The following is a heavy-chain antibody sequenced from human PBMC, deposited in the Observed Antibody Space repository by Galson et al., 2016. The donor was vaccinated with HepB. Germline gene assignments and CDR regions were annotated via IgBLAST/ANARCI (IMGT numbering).Heavy chain of an antibody. CDR3: ATHRTGPTGFPFDN. CDR1: GGSISSGAYH. D-gene: IGHD2-8*02. J-gene: IGHJ4*02. V-gene: IGHV4-39*01. CDR2: ISNRGST. Sequence: ETLSLICTVSGGSISSGAYHWGWIRQPPGKGLEWIGSISNRGSTPYDPSLKSRITISIDTSKNQFSLNLRSVTAADTAVYYCATHRTGPTGFPFDNWGQGTLVTVSS.